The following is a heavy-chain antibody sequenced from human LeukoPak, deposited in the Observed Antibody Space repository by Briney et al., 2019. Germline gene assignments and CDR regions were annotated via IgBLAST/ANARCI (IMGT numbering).Heavy chain of an antibody. CDR1: GDSVSSNSAA. V-gene: IGHV6-1*01. CDR2: TYYRSKWYN. Sequence: SQTLSLTCAISGDSVSSNSAAWIWIRQSPSRGLEWLGRTYYRSKWYNDYAISVKSRMTINADTSKNQFSLQLDSVTAEDTAVYYCAGDLGTGWYSYWGQGTLVTVSS. CDR3: AGDLGTGWYSY. D-gene: IGHD6-19*01. J-gene: IGHJ4*02.